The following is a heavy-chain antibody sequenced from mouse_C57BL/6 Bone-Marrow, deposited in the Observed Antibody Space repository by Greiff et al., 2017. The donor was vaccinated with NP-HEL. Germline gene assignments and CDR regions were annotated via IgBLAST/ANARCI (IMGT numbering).Heavy chain of an antibody. D-gene: IGHD2-14*01. CDR2: INPGSGGT. Sequence: VQLQQSGAELVRPGTSVKVSCKASGYAFTNYLIEWVKQRPGQGLEWIGVINPGSGGTNYNEKFKGKATLTADKSSSTAYMQLSSLTSEDSAVYFCAKIGRYFDVWGTGTTVTVSS. CDR3: AKIGRYFDV. V-gene: IGHV1-54*01. J-gene: IGHJ1*03. CDR1: GYAFTNYL.